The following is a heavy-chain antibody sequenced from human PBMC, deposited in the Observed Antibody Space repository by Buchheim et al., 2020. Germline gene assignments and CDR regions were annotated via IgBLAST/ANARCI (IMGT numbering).Heavy chain of an antibody. J-gene: IGHJ2*01. CDR2: INPSGGST. CDR3: ARDLPVGATKDVWYFDL. CDR1: GYTFTSYY. D-gene: IGHD1-26*01. V-gene: IGHV1-46*01. Sequence: QVQLVQSGAEVKKPGASVKVSCKASGYTFTSYYMHWVRQAPGQGLEWMGIINPSGGSTSYAQKFQGRVTMTRDTSTSTVYMELSSLRSEDTAVYYCARDLPVGATKDVWYFDLWGRGTL.